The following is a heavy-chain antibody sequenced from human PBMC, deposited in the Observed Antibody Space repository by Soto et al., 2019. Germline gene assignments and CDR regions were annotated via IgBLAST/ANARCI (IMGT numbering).Heavy chain of an antibody. CDR1: VFTFSDYY. D-gene: IGHD6-13*01. Sequence: RGSLLLSCASSVFTFSDYYMSWFGQAPGKGLEWVSYISGSGSTIHDADSVNGRFTISRDNAKNSLYLQMNSLRAEDTAVYYCARVGSILAAGTPDYWGQGTMVTVSS. CDR2: ISGSGSTI. J-gene: IGHJ4*02. CDR3: ARVGSILAAGTPDY. V-gene: IGHV3-11*01.